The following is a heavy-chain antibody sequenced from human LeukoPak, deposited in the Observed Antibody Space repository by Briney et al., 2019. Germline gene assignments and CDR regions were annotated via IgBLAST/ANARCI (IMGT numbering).Heavy chain of an antibody. J-gene: IGHJ6*02. CDR1: GFTFSSYG. CDR3: AVPYSSGWYRDYYGMDV. CDR2: IWYDGSNK. V-gene: IGHV3-33*03. Sequence: GRSLRLSCAASGFTFSSYGMRWVRQAPGKGLEWVAVIWYDGSNKYYADSVKGRFTISRDNAKNSLYLQMNSLRAEDTAVYYCAVPYSSGWYRDYYGMDVWGQGTTVTVSS. D-gene: IGHD6-19*01.